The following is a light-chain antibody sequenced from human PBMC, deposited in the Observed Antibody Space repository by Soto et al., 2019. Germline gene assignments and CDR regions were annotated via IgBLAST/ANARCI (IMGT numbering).Light chain of an antibody. Sequence: SYELTQPPSVSVAPGKKATITCGGNNIGSESVHWYQQKPGQAPVLVIYYDSARPSGIPERFSGSNSGNTVTLSITRVEAGDEADYFCQVWDGSSDQQVFGGGTKLTVL. CDR2: YDS. J-gene: IGLJ3*02. CDR3: QVWDGSSDQQV. V-gene: IGLV3-21*04. CDR1: NIGSES.